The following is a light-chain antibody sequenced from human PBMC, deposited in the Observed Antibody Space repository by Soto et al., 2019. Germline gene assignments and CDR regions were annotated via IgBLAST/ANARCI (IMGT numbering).Light chain of an antibody. CDR1: ESVSSK. V-gene: IGKV3-15*01. J-gene: IGKJ5*01. Sequence: EIGMSHSPATLSVSTGERATLSCRASESVSSKLVWYQKKPGQAPRLLIHDASTRATGIPARFSGSGSGTDFTLTISRLEPEDFAVYFCPQYGSSLITFGQGTRLEIK. CDR2: DAS. CDR3: PQYGSSLIT.